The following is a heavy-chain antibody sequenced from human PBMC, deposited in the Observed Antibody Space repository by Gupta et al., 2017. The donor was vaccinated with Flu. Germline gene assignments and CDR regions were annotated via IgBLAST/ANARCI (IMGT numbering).Heavy chain of an antibody. CDR2: ISGSGGST. D-gene: IGHD3-22*01. V-gene: IGHV3-23*01. CDR1: GFNFSNYA. J-gene: IGHJ4*02. Sequence: EVQLLASGGGLVQPGGSLRLSCAASGFNFSNYALSWVRQAPGKGLEWVSDISGSGGSTNDADSVKGRFTISRDKSKNTLYLQMNSLRAEDTAVYYCFYDSSGYYLDYWGQGTLVTVSS. CDR3: FYDSSGYYLDY.